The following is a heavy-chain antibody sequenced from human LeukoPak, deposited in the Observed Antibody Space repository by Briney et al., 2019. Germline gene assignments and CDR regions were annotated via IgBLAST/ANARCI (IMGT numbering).Heavy chain of an antibody. V-gene: IGHV1-2*02. J-gene: IGHJ3*02. CDR2: INPNSGGT. D-gene: IGHD2-2*01. Sequence: ASVKVSCKASGYTFTGYYMHWVRQAPGQGLEWMGWINPNSGGTNYAQKFQGRVTMTRDTSISTAYMELSRLRSDDTAVYYCARERWDIVVVPAATADAFDIWGQGTMVTVSS. CDR3: ARERWDIVVVPAATADAFDI. CDR1: GYTFTGYY.